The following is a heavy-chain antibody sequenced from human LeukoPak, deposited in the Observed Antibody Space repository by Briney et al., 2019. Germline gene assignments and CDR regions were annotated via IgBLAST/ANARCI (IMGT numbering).Heavy chain of an antibody. D-gene: IGHD5-24*01. V-gene: IGHV4-59*08. CDR2: IYYSGST. CDR3: ARQSYKVYYYMDV. Sequence: SETLSLTCTVSGGSISSYYWSWIRQPPGKGLEWIGYIYYSGSTNYNPSLKSRVTISVDTSKNQFSLKLSSVTAADTAVYYCARQSYKVYYYMDVWGKGTTVTVSS. CDR1: GGSISSYY. J-gene: IGHJ6*03.